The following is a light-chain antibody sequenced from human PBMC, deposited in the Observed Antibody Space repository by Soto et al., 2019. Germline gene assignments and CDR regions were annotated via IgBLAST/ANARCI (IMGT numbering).Light chain of an antibody. Sequence: EIVVTQSPAALSLSPGERATLSCRASQSVSSDLAGYKQKPGQAPRLFVYAASNRATGIPTRFSGSGSGTYLPLTNSRREPEGFAVYYCQQRRHSITLGQRKRLEIK. CDR3: QQRRHSIT. V-gene: IGKV3-11*01. CDR2: AAS. CDR1: QSVSSD. J-gene: IGKJ5*01.